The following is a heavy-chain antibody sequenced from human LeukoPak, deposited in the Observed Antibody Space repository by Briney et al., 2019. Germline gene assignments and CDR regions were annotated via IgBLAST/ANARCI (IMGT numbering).Heavy chain of an antibody. V-gene: IGHV3-23*01. Sequence: PGGSLRLSCAASGFTFYNYAMTWVRQAPGKGLEWVSAIGASGTSTYYADSVKGRFTISRDNSNNTLHLQMNGLRAEDAAVYYCAKDRGAVMWFGEDTNPLDNWGQGTLVTVSS. J-gene: IGHJ4*02. CDR1: GFTFYNYA. D-gene: IGHD3-10*01. CDR3: AKDRGAVMWFGEDTNPLDN. CDR2: IGASGTST.